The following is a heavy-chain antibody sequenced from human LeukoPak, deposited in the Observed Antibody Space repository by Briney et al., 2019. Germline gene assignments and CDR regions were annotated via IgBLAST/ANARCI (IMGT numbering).Heavy chain of an antibody. V-gene: IGHV4-59*08. J-gene: IGHJ4*02. CDR2: IHNSGDT. Sequence: SETLSLTCTVSGGSISSHYRSWIRQSPGKGLQWIGSIHNSGDTHYNPSLKSRVTISIDTSKNQFSLKLSSVTAADTAVYYCARSLGRGATAFDYWGQGTLVTVSS. CDR3: ARSLGRGATAFDY. D-gene: IGHD1-26*01. CDR1: GGSISSHY.